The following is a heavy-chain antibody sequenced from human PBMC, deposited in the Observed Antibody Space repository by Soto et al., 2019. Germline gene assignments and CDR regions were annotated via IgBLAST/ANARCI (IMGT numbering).Heavy chain of an antibody. CDR1: GGTFSSYA. CDR2: IIPIFGTA. D-gene: IGHD2-15*01. Sequence: SGKVSCKASGGTFSSYAISWVRQAPGQGLEWMGEIIPIFGTANYAQKFQGRVTITADESTSTAYMELSSLRSEDTAVYYCARECGSGGSCALDYWGQGTLVTVSS. J-gene: IGHJ4*02. V-gene: IGHV1-69*13. CDR3: ARECGSGGSCALDY.